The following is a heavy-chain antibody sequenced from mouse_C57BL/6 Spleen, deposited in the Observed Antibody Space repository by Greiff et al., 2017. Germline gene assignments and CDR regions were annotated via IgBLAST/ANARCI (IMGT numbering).Heavy chain of an antibody. CDR3: ARTESLLYFDY. D-gene: IGHD2-10*01. Sequence: EVQLQQSGPELVKPGASVKMSCKASGYTFTDYNMHWVKQSPGKSLEWIGYINPNNGGTSYNQKFKGKATLTVNQSSSTAYMELRSLTAEESAVYYCARTESLLYFDYWGQGTTLTVSS. J-gene: IGHJ2*01. CDR2: INPNNGGT. CDR1: GYTFTDYN. V-gene: IGHV1-22*01.